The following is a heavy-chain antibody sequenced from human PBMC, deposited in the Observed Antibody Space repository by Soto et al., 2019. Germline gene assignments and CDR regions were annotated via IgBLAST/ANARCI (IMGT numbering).Heavy chain of an antibody. V-gene: IGHV3-23*01. Sequence: EVQLLESGGGLVRPGGSLRLSCAASGFTFSSYAMSWVRQAPGKGLEWVSSISGSGGSTNYADSVKGRFTVSRDNSKDTRYLRMNSLRAEDTAVYYCAKRIAAAGTNALDVWGQGTTVTVSS. D-gene: IGHD6-13*01. CDR2: ISGSGGST. CDR3: AKRIAAAGTNALDV. CDR1: GFTFSSYA. J-gene: IGHJ6*02.